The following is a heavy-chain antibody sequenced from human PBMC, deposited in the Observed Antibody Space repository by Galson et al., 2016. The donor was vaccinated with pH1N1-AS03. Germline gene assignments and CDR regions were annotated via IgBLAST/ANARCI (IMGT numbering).Heavy chain of an antibody. CDR2: VTVSSGIT. D-gene: IGHD3-10*01. CDR3: ARDRSTSYYGAPDY. Sequence: SCKASGYAFKNYGISWIRQPPGQGLEWMGRVTVSSGITNYAQKVQGRVTMTTDTSTNTAYMELRSLTSDDTAGYYCARDRSTSYYGAPDYWGQGTLVTVSS. CDR1: GYAFKNYG. J-gene: IGHJ4*02. V-gene: IGHV1-18*04.